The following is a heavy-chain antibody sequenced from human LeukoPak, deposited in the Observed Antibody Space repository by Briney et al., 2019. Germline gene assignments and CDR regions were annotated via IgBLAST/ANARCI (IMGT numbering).Heavy chain of an antibody. CDR1: GFTFSSYD. J-gene: IGHJ4*02. V-gene: IGHV3-13*01. CDR2: IGTAGDT. D-gene: IGHD6-13*01. Sequence: PGGSLRLSCAASGFTFSSYDMHWVRQATGKGLEWVSAIGTAGDTYYPGSVKGRFTISRENAKNSLYLQMNSLRAEDTAVYYCARWAAAGGFDYWGQGTLVTVSS. CDR3: ARWAAAGGFDY.